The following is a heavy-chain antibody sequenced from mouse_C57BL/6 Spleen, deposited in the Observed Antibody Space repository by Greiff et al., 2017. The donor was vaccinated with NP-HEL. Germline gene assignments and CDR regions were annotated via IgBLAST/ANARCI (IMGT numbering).Heavy chain of an antibody. CDR3: ARGFTTVVSHFDY. Sequence: QVQLQQPGAELVKPGASVKLSCKASGYTFTSYWMHWVKQRPGRGLEWIGDIYPGSGSTNYNEKFKSKATLTVDTSSSTAYMQLSSLTSEDSAVYYCARGFTTVVSHFDYWGQGTTLTVSS. D-gene: IGHD1-1*01. J-gene: IGHJ2*01. CDR1: GYTFTSYW. V-gene: IGHV1-55*01. CDR2: IYPGSGST.